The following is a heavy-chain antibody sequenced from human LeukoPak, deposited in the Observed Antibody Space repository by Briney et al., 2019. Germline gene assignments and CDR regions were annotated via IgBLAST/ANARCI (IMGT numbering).Heavy chain of an antibody. Sequence: QPGGSLRLSCAASGFTFSIYAMTWVRQAPGKGLEWVSGISGSGGSTYYADSVKGRFTISRDNSKNTLYLQMNSLRAEDTAVYYCARDRKQLVGYYYYYYMDVWGKGTTVTVSS. CDR2: ISGSGGST. CDR1: GFTFSIYA. CDR3: ARDRKQLVGYYYYYYMDV. V-gene: IGHV3-23*01. D-gene: IGHD6-6*01. J-gene: IGHJ6*03.